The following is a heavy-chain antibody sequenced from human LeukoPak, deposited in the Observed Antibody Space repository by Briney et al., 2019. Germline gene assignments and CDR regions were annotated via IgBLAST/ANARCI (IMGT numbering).Heavy chain of an antibody. CDR2: ITSTGTTT. CDR3: ATEYVRMHYFDW. V-gene: IGHV1-46*02. CDR1: GYNLNTYH. D-gene: IGHD2-15*01. J-gene: IGHJ4*02. Sequence: GASVRLTCTASGYNLNTYHMHWVRQAPGQGLEWMGIITSTGTTTICAQKFQGRVTMTRDTSTSTVYMDLSSLRSDDTAVYYCATEYVRMHYFDWWGQGTLVTVSS.